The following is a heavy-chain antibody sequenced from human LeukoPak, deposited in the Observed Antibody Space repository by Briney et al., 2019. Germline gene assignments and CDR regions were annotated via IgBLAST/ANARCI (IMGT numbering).Heavy chain of an antibody. CDR1: GFTFSDYY. J-gene: IGHJ4*02. D-gene: IGHD6-6*01. CDR3: ARASYSSSSYFDY. Sequence: GGSLRLSCAASGFTFSDYYMSWIRQAPGKGLEWVSYISSSSSHTNYADSVKGRFTISRDNAKNSLYLQMNSLRAEDTAVYYCARASYSSSSYFDYWGQGTLVTVSS. V-gene: IGHV3-11*06. CDR2: ISSSSSHT.